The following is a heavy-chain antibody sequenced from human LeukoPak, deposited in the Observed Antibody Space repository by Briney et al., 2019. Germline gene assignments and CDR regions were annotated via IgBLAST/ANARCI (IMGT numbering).Heavy chain of an antibody. CDR3: AKDQGSRDFWSGYYSSANWFDP. Sequence: GGSLGLSCAASGFTFSSYAMSWVRRAPGKGLEWVSAISGSGGSTYYADSVKGRFTISRDNSKNTLYLQMNSLRAEDTAVYYCAKDQGSRDFWSGYYSSANWFDPWGQGTLVTVSS. CDR2: ISGSGGST. CDR1: GFTFSSYA. J-gene: IGHJ5*02. V-gene: IGHV3-23*01. D-gene: IGHD3-3*01.